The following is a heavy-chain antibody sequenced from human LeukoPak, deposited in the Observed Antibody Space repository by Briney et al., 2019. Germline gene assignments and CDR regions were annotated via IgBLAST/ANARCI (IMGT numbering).Heavy chain of an antibody. CDR3: ARVRIVVVVAATPDAFDI. D-gene: IGHD2-15*01. Sequence: SETLSLTCTVSGGSISSYYWSWIRQPAGKGLEWIGRIYTSGSTNYNPSLKSRVTMSVDTSKNQFSLKLSSVTAADTAVYYCARVRIVVVVAATPDAFDIWGQGTMVTVSS. CDR1: GGSISSYY. V-gene: IGHV4-4*07. CDR2: IYTSGST. J-gene: IGHJ3*02.